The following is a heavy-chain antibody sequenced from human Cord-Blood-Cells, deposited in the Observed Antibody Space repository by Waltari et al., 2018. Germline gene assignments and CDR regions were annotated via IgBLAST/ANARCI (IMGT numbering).Heavy chain of an antibody. J-gene: IGHJ4*02. CDR3: ARSKLPGVGDY. CDR2: SNPNNSKK. Sequence: QVQLVQSGAEVKKPGASVKVSCKASGYTFTSYDINWGRQATGQGLEWMGWSNPNNSKKGYTQKFQVRVTSTRNTSISTAYMELSSLRSEDTAVYYCARSKLPGVGDYWGQGTLVTVSS. CDR1: GYTFTSYD. V-gene: IGHV1-8*03. D-gene: IGHD7-27*01.